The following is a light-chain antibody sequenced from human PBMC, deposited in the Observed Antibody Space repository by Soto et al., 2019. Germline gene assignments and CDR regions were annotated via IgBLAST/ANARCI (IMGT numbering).Light chain of an antibody. V-gene: IGLV2-14*01. CDR1: SSDVGGYNY. CDR3: TSYTSSATRDVV. CDR2: GVS. Sequence: QPVLTQPASVSGSPGQSITISCTGTSSDVGGYNYVSWYQQHPGKAPKLMIYGVSNRPSGVSNRFSGAKSGNTASLTISGLQTEDEADYYCTSYTSSATRDVVFGGGTKLTVL. J-gene: IGLJ2*01.